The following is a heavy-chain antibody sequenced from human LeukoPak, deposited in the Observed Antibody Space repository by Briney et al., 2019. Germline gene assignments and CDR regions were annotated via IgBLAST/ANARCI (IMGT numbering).Heavy chain of an antibody. CDR3: ARQYGSGSSYTPVVDL. CDR1: GGSISSHYY. CDR2: IYYSGST. Sequence: SETLSLTCTVSGGSISSHYYWIWIRQPPGNGLEWIGSIYYSGSTYYNPSLKSRVTISVDTSKNQFSLKLNSLTAAETAVYYCARQYGSGSSYTPVVDLWGQGTLVTVSS. D-gene: IGHD3-10*01. J-gene: IGHJ4*02. V-gene: IGHV4-39*01.